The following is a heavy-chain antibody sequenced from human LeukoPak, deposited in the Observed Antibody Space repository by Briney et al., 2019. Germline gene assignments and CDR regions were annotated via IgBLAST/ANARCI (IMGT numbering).Heavy chain of an antibody. Sequence: ASVNVSCTASGYTFTSYYMHWVRQAPGQGLEWMGIINPSGGSTSYAQKFQGRVTMTRDTSTSTVYMELSSLRSEDTAVYYCARTDRSGLCRFSGGDCYSLTFWGQGTLVTVSS. CDR3: ARTDRSGLCRFSGGDCYSLTF. CDR1: GYTFTSYY. CDR2: INPSGGST. D-gene: IGHD2-21*02. J-gene: IGHJ4*02. V-gene: IGHV1-46*01.